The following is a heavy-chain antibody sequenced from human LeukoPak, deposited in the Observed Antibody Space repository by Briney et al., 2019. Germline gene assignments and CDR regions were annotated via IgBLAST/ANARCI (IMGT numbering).Heavy chain of an antibody. CDR3: STTYYYDSSEGY. CDR1: GFTFSNAW. V-gene: IGHV3-15*07. J-gene: IGHJ4*02. Sequence: KPGGSLRLSCAASGFTFSNAWMNWVRQAPGKGLEWVGRIKSKTDGGTTDYATPVKGRFTISRDDSKNTLYLQMNSLKTEDTAVYYCSTTYYYDSSEGYWGQGTLVTVSS. CDR2: IKSKTDGGTT. D-gene: IGHD3-22*01.